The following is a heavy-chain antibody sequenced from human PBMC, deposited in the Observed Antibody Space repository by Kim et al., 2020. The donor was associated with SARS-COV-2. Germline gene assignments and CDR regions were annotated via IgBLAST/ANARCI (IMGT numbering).Heavy chain of an antibody. D-gene: IGHD6-13*01. J-gene: IGHJ4*01. CDR2: ITWIGGST. Sequence: GGSLRLSCAASGFTFDDYGMTWVRQAPGKGLEWVSGITWIGGSTVYADSVKGRFTASRDNAKNSLYLQMNSLRAEDTALYYCSRSADPGIAAAGDYWGQG. CDR3: SRSADPGIAAAGDY. V-gene: IGHV3-20*04. CDR1: GFTFDDYG.